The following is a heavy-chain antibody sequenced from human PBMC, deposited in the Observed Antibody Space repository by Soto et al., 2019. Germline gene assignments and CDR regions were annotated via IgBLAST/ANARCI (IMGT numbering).Heavy chain of an antibody. V-gene: IGHV3-48*01. Sequence: VQLVESGGALVQPGGSLRLSCAASGFTFTNSGMHWVRQVPGKGLEWLSYIDATTGTTYYAASVGGRFTISRDNARDSLYLQMDSLRADDTAVYYCAASSSIFATAQVRSWGQGVLVTVSS. CDR2: IDATTGTT. CDR1: GFTFTNSG. J-gene: IGHJ4*02. D-gene: IGHD3-3*01. CDR3: AASSSIFATAQVRS.